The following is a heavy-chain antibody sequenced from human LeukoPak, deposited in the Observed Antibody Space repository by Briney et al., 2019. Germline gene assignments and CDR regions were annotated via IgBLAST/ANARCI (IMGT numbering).Heavy chain of an antibody. Sequence: PSETLSLTCGVSGGSISGTNWWSWVRQPPGQGLEWIGEISLAGQTNYNPSLNGRVTMSLDKSSNQLSLHLTSVTAADTATYYCSRESGPFCPFGYWGQGTMVIVSS. CDR3: SRESGPFCPFGY. D-gene: IGHD1-26*01. CDR1: GGSISGTNW. CDR2: ISLAGQT. J-gene: IGHJ4*02. V-gene: IGHV4/OR15-8*02.